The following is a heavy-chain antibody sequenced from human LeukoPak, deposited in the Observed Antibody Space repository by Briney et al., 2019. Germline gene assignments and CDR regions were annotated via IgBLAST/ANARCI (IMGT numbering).Heavy chain of an antibody. CDR1: GFTFDDYA. Sequence: QAGGSLRLSCAASGFTFDDYAMHWVRQAPGKGLEWVSGISWNSNDIAYADSVKGRFTISRDNAKKSLYLQMNSLRAEDTAFYYCAKDRFYYYSRGFYDAFDIWGQGTMVTVSS. V-gene: IGHV3-9*01. CDR3: AKDRFYYYSRGFYDAFDI. J-gene: IGHJ3*02. CDR2: ISWNSNDI. D-gene: IGHD3-22*01.